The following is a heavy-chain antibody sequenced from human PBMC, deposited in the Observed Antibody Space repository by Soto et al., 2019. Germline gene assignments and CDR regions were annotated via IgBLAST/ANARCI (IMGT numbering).Heavy chain of an antibody. V-gene: IGHV1-69*13. D-gene: IGHD3-10*01. CDR2: IIPIFGTA. Sequence: VKVSCKASGGTFSSYAISWVRQAPGQGLEWMGGIIPIFGTANYAQKFQGRVTITADESTSTAYMELSSLRSEDTAVYYCAKDRGLWFGELYDYWGQGTLVTVSS. CDR3: AKDRGLWFGELYDY. J-gene: IGHJ4*02. CDR1: GGTFSSYA.